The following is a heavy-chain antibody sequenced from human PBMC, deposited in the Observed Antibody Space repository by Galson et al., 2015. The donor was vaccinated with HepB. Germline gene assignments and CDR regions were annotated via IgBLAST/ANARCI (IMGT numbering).Heavy chain of an antibody. J-gene: IGHJ3*02. CDR2: IYYGGRT. D-gene: IGHD2-8*01. V-gene: IGHV4-39*01. CDR1: GISISGRPSY. Sequence: SETLSLTCDVSGISISGRPSYWGWLRQTPKKGLEWIGSIYYGGRTYFSPSFQSRVAMSVDTSKNQLSLTLSSVTAADTAVYHCAIPRVLNGRFTPGVGPFHIWGHGTLVTVSA. CDR3: AIPRVLNGRFTPGVGPFHI.